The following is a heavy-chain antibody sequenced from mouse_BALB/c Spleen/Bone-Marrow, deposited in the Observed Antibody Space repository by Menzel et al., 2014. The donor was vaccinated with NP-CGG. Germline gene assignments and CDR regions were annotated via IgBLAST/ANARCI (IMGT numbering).Heavy chain of an antibody. CDR2: IYPGDGDT. CDR3: AREGYDYDWFAY. D-gene: IGHD2-4*01. Sequence: VQLQQSGAELVRPGSSVKISCKASGYAFSSYWMNWVKQRPGQGLEWIGQIYPGDGDTNYNGKFKGKATLTADKSSSTAYMQLSSLTSEDSAVYFCAREGYDYDWFAYWGRGTLVTVSA. CDR1: GYAFSSYW. J-gene: IGHJ3*01. V-gene: IGHV1-80*01.